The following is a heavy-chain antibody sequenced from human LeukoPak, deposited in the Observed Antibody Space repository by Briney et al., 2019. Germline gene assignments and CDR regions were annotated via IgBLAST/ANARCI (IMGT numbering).Heavy chain of an antibody. CDR3: ARGGYGYNYGY. Sequence: SETLSLTCAVYGGSFSGYYWSWIRQPQGKGLEWIGEINHSGSTNYNPSLKSRVTISVDTSKNQFSLKLSSVTAADTAVYYCARGGYGYNYGYWGQGTLVTVSS. J-gene: IGHJ4*02. V-gene: IGHV4-34*01. CDR1: GGSFSGYY. CDR2: INHSGST. D-gene: IGHD5-24*01.